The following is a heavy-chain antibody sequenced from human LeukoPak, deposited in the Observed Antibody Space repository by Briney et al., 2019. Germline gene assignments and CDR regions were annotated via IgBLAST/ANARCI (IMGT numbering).Heavy chain of an antibody. D-gene: IGHD6-19*01. CDR1: GFTFSTYI. V-gene: IGHV3-21*01. J-gene: IGHJ6*02. Sequence: GGSLRLSCAASGFTFSTYIMNWVRQAPGKGLEWVSSISTGSNYIYYADSVKGRFTISRDNAKNSLYLQMSSLRVEDTAVYYCARDGGSGVSSGWSGDIYYGMDVWGQGTTVTVSS. CDR3: ARDGGSGVSSGWSGDIYYGMDV. CDR2: ISTGSNYI.